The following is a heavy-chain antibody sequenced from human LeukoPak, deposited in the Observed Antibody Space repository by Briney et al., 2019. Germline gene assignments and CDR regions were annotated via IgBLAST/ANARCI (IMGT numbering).Heavy chain of an antibody. CDR3: ARGGKINYSSGWYLNWFDP. CDR1: GGSISSDC. J-gene: IGHJ5*02. Sequence: SETLSVTCTVSGGSISSDCWSWIRQPPGKGLEWIGYIYYSGSTNYNPSLKSRVTISVDTSKNQFSLKLSSVTAADTAVYYCARGGKINYSSGWYLNWFDPWGQGTLVTVSS. CDR2: IYYSGST. V-gene: IGHV4-59*12. D-gene: IGHD6-19*01.